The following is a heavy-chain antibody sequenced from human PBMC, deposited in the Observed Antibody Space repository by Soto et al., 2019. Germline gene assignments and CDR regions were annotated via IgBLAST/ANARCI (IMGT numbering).Heavy chain of an antibody. Sequence: QITLKESGPTLVKPTQTLTLTCTFSGFSLTSSGVGVGWIRQPPGKALESLALIYWDDDKRYSPSLKSRLTITKDTSKNQVVLTVTNMDPMDTATYYCAHRLTRYSWNYGLFDDWGQGTLVTVSS. CDR2: IYWDDDK. CDR3: AHRLTRYSWNYGLFDD. CDR1: GFSLTSSGVG. V-gene: IGHV2-5*02. D-gene: IGHD1-26*01. J-gene: IGHJ4*02.